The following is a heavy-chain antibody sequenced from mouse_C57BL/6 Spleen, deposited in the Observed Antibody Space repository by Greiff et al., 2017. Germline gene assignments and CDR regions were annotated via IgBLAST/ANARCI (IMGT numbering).Heavy chain of an antibody. CDR3: ARWGLLSPNYAMDY. CDR1: GYSFTDYN. D-gene: IGHD2-10*01. CDR2: INPNYGTT. V-gene: IGHV1-39*01. J-gene: IGHJ4*01. Sequence: EVQLVESGPELVKPGASVKISCKASGYSFTDYNMNWVKQSNGKSLEWIGVINPNYGTTSYNQKFKGKATLTVDQSSSTAYMQLNSLTSEDSAVYYCARWGLLSPNYAMDYWGQGTSVTVSS.